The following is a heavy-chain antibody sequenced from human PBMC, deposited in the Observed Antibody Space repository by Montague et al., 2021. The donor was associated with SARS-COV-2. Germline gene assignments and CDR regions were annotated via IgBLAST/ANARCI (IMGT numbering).Heavy chain of an antibody. V-gene: IGHV3-74*01. J-gene: IGHJ6*02. CDR3: ARVYYDFWSGSTANWYYGMDV. D-gene: IGHD3-3*01. CDR2: NNSDGSST. CDR1: GFTFSSYW. Sequence: SLRLSCAASGFTFSSYWMHWVRQAPGKGLVWVSRNNSDGSSTSYADSVKGRFTISRDNAKNTLYLQMNSLRAEDTAVYYCARVYYDFWSGSTANWYYGMDVWGQGTTVTVSS.